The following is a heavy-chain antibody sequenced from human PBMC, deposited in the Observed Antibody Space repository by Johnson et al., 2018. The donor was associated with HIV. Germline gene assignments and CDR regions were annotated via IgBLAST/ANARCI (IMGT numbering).Heavy chain of an antibody. Sequence: VYLVESGGGVVRPGGSLRLSCPASGFMFDDYGMNWVRQAPGKGLEWVSGINWNGGSTGYADSMKGRFTISRDNAKNSLYLQMNSLRAEDTALYYCARDRQAVRGAFDIWGQGTMVTVSS. D-gene: IGHD6-19*01. J-gene: IGHJ3*02. CDR3: ARDRQAVRGAFDI. CDR2: INWNGGST. CDR1: GFMFDDYG. V-gene: IGHV3-20*04.